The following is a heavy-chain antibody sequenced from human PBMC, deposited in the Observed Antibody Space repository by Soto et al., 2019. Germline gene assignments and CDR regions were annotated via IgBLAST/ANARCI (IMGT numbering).Heavy chain of an antibody. CDR3: ARAMTSVGAAAKGDF. Sequence: EVQLVESGGGLILPGGSLRLSCAASGFTFNTHWMHWVRQAPGKGLVWVSRINSAGSITDYADSVKGRFSISRDNPRNTRYLQMNRLSPEDTAVYYCARAMTSVGAAAKGDFWGQGTLVTVSS. CDR2: INSAGSIT. D-gene: IGHD1-26*01. V-gene: IGHV3-74*01. CDR1: GFTFNTHW. J-gene: IGHJ4*02.